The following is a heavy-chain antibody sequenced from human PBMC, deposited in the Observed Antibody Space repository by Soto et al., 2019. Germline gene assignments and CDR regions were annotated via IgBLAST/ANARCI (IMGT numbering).Heavy chain of an antibody. CDR3: ARLRVRGVIPTGLDY. Sequence: SETLSLTCTVSGGSISSYYWSWIRQPPGKGLEWIGYIYYSGSTNYNPSLKSRVTISVDTSKNQFSLKLSSVTAADTAVYYCARLRVRGVIPTGLDYWGQGTLVTVSS. J-gene: IGHJ4*02. V-gene: IGHV4-59*08. CDR2: IYYSGST. CDR1: GGSISSYY. D-gene: IGHD3-10*01.